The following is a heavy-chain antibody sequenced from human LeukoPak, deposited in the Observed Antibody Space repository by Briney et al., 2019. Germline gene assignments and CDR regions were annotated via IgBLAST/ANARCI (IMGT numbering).Heavy chain of an antibody. J-gene: IGHJ4*02. CDR2: ICFDGSHK. Sequence: PGGSLRLSCTECGFTFYKSVIQGVRQARGRGVEGGAFICFDGSHKQYADSVKGRYTISRDKAQNTVYVQMNSLRGEDTALYYCAKDSGYYYFDYGGQGTLVTASS. CDR3: AKDSGYYYFDY. V-gene: IGHV3-30*02. CDR1: GFTFYKSV. D-gene: IGHD3-10*01.